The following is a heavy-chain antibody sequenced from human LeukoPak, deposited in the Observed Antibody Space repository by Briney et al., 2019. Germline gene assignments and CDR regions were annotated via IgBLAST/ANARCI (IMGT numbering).Heavy chain of an antibody. V-gene: IGHV3-23*01. CDR1: VFTFSNYA. D-gene: IGHD3-16*01. CDR2: ISSRGGTT. J-gene: IGHJ3*01. Sequence: GGSLRLSCAASVFTFSNYAMSWVRQGQGTGLEWVSGISSRGGTTHYADFVKGRFTMSRDNSRNTLYLQMHSLRAEDTAIYYCAKDLKGLYDYVRGSYAVDLWGQGTTVTVSS. CDR3: AKDLKGLYDYVRGSYAVDL.